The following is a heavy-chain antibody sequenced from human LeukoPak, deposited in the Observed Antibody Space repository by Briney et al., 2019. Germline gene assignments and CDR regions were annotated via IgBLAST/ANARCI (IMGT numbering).Heavy chain of an antibody. J-gene: IGHJ5*02. CDR3: TRDEYGSGRKRINWFDP. V-gene: IGHV3-49*04. CDR1: GFTFGDYA. CDR2: IRSKAYGGTT. D-gene: IGHD3-10*01. Sequence: GGSLRLSCTASGFTFGDYAMSWVRQAPGKGLEGVGFIRSKAYGGTTEYAASVKGRFTISRDDSKSIAYLQMNSLKTEDTAVYYCTRDEYGSGRKRINWFDPWGQGTLVTVSS.